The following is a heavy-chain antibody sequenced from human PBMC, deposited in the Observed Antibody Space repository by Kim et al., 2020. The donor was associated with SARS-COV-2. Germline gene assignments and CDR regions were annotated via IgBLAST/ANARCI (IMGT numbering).Heavy chain of an antibody. V-gene: IGHV4-59*13. CDR3: ASFSGSYYDYYYYGMDV. J-gene: IGHJ6*01. CDR2: IYYSGST. CDR1: GGSISSYY. D-gene: IGHD1-26*01. Sequence: SETLSLTCTVSGGSISSYYWSWIRQPPGKGLEWIGYIYYSGSTNYNPSLKSRVTISVDTSKNQFSLKLSSVTAADTAVYYCASFSGSYYDYYYYGMDVWG.